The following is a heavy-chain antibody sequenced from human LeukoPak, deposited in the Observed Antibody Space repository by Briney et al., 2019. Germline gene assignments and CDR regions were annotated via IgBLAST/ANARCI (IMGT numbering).Heavy chain of an antibody. Sequence: GGSLRLSCAASGFTFDDYAMHWVRQAPGKGLEWVSGISWNSGSIGYADSVKGRFTISRDNAKNSLYLQMNSLRAEDMALYYCAKARSISIAVAEGGAFDIWGQGTMVTVSS. CDR1: GFTFDDYA. D-gene: IGHD6-19*01. V-gene: IGHV3-9*03. CDR2: ISWNSGSI. CDR3: AKARSISIAVAEGGAFDI. J-gene: IGHJ3*02.